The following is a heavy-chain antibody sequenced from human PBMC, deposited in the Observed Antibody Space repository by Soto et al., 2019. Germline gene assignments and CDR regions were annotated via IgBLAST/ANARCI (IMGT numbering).Heavy chain of an antibody. V-gene: IGHV1-69*01. Sequence: QVQLVQSGAEVKKPGSSVKVSCKASGGTFSSYAISWVRQAPGQGLEWMGGIIPIFGTANYAQKFQGRVTITADESTSTAYMELRSLRTEDTAVYYCARGTIRGVNRYYFDYWGQGTLVTVSS. CDR1: GGTFSSYA. CDR2: IIPIFGTA. J-gene: IGHJ4*02. CDR3: ARGTIRGVNRYYFDY. D-gene: IGHD3-10*01.